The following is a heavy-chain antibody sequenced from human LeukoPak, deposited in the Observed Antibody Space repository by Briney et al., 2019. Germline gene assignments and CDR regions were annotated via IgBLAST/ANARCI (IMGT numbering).Heavy chain of an antibody. CDR1: GFTFSSYA. V-gene: IGHV3-15*01. CDR2: IKSKTDGGTT. CDR3: TADDYGGNFDY. Sequence: GGSLRLSCAASGFTFSSYAMSWVRQAPGKGLEWVGRIKSKTDGGTTDYAAPVKGRFTISRDDSKNTLYLQMNSLKTEDTAVYYCTADDYGGNFDYWGQGTLVTVSS. J-gene: IGHJ4*02. D-gene: IGHD4-23*01.